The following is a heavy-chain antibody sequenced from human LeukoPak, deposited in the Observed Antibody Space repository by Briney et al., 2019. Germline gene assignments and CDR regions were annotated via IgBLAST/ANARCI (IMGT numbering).Heavy chain of an antibody. CDR3: ASWELRARWAFDI. J-gene: IGHJ3*02. V-gene: IGHV3-21*01. Sequence: GGSLRLSCAASGFTFSSYSMNWVRQAPGKGLEWVSSISSSSSYIYYADSVKGRFTTSRDNAKNSLYLQMNSLRAEDTAVYYCASWELRARWAFDIWGQGTMVTVSS. D-gene: IGHD1-26*01. CDR2: ISSSSSYI. CDR1: GFTFSSYS.